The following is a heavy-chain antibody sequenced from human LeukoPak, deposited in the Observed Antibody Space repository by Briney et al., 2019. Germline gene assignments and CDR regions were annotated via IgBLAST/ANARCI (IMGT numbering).Heavy chain of an antibody. CDR2: IYYSGST. V-gene: IGHV4-59*01. Sequence: TSSETLSLTCIVSGGSISSYYWSWVRQPPGKGLEWIGYIYYSGSTNYNPSLKSRVTISVDTSKNQFSLKLSSVTAADTAVYYCARGPNYDYVWGSYPYDYWGQGTLVTVSS. D-gene: IGHD3-16*02. J-gene: IGHJ4*02. CDR1: GGSISSYY. CDR3: ARGPNYDYVWGSYPYDY.